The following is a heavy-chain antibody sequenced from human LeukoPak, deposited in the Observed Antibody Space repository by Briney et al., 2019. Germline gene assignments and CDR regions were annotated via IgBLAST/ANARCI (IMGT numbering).Heavy chain of an antibody. CDR3: AKGQGSGSYPLDY. Sequence: GGSLRLSCAASGFTFSSYAMSWVRQAPGKGLEWVSPISATATYYADSVKGRFTISRDISRNTLYLQMNSLRADDTAVYYCAKGQGSGSYPLDYWGQGTLVTVSS. V-gene: IGHV3-23*01. D-gene: IGHD3-16*02. CDR2: ISATAT. CDR1: GFTFSSYA. J-gene: IGHJ4*02.